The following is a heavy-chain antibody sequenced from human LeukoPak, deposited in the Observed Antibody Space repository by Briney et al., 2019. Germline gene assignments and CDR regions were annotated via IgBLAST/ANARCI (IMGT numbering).Heavy chain of an antibody. D-gene: IGHD3-22*01. CDR3: ARHATRSGYSPDAFDI. CDR1: GYSFTSYW. CDR2: IYPGDSDT. Sequence: GESLKISCKGSGYSFTSYWIGWVRQMPGKGLEWMGIIYPGDSDTRYSPSFQGQVTISADKSISTAYLQWSSRKASDTAMYYCARHATRSGYSPDAFDIWGQGTMVTVSS. V-gene: IGHV5-51*01. J-gene: IGHJ3*02.